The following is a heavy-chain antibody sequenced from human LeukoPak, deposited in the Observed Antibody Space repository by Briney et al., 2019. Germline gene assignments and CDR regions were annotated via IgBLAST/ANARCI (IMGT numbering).Heavy chain of an antibody. J-gene: IGHJ5*02. CDR2: IYYSGST. CDR3: VVVVVPGWFDP. V-gene: IGHV4-39*01. CDR1: GGSISSSSYY. Sequence: NPSETLSLTCTVSGGSISSSSYYWGWIRQPPGKGLEWIGNIYYSGSTYYNPSLKSRVTISVDTSKNQFSLKLSSVTAADTAMYFCVVVVVPGWFDPWGQGTLVTVSS. D-gene: IGHD2-15*01.